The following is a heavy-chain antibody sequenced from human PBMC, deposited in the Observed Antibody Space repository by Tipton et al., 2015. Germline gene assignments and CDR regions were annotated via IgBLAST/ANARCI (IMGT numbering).Heavy chain of an antibody. D-gene: IGHD1-26*01. Sequence: TLSLTCTVSGGSVSSVSYYWGWIRQPPGKGLEWIGAISHSGNTYYNPSLKSRATISVDTSKNQFSLMLSSVTAADTAIYYCARSEVGDFDSWGQGTLVTVSS. J-gene: IGHJ4*02. CDR3: ARSEVGDFDS. V-gene: IGHV4-39*07. CDR1: GGSVSSVSYY. CDR2: ISHSGNT.